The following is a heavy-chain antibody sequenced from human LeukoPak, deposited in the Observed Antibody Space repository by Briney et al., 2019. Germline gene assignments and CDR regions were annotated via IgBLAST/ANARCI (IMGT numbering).Heavy chain of an antibody. J-gene: IGHJ4*02. D-gene: IGHD1-7*01. CDR3: ASGITGTTGYFDY. CDR1: GYTFTGYY. Sequence: ASVKVSCKASGYTFTGYYMHWVRPAPGQGLEWMGRINPNSGGTNYAQKFQGRVTMTRDTSISTAYMELSRLRSDDTAVYYCASGITGTTGYFDYWGQGTLVTVSS. V-gene: IGHV1-2*06. CDR2: INPNSGGT.